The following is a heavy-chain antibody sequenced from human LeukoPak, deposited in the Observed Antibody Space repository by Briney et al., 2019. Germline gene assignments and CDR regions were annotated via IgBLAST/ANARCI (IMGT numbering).Heavy chain of an antibody. D-gene: IGHD2-15*01. J-gene: IGHJ3*02. CDR3: AGLSPSRKALSAFDI. Sequence: PGGSLRLSRAASGFTVSSNYMSWVRQAPGKGLEWVSVIYSGGSTYYADSVKGRFTISRDNSKNTLYLQMNSLRAEDTAVYYCAGLSPSRKALSAFDIWGQGTMVTVSS. CDR2: IYSGGST. CDR1: GFTVSSNY. V-gene: IGHV3-53*01.